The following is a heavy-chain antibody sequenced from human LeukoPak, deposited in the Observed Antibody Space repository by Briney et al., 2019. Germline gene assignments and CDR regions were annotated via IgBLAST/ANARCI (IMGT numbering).Heavy chain of an antibody. CDR2: TDTDGSKT. CDR1: GFTFSSSW. D-gene: IGHD3-10*01. Sequence: GSLRLSCAASGFTFSSSWMYWVRQAPGKGLVWVSRTDTDGSKTDYADSVKGRFTISRDNAKNTLFLQMNSLRAEDTAVYYCARAAEGSGSYYKGPPYYYGMDVWGQGTTVTVSS. J-gene: IGHJ6*02. CDR3: ARAAEGSGSYYKGPPYYYGMDV. V-gene: IGHV3-74*01.